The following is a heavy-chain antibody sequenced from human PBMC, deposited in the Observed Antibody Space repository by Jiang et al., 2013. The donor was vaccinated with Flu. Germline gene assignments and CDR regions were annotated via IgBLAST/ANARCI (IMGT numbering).Heavy chain of an antibody. J-gene: IGHJ6*02. CDR1: GFTFSRSA. CDR2: ISGSGNRT. Sequence: VQLLESGGGLVQSGGSLRLSCAASGFTFSRSAMSWVRQAPGKGLEWVSGISGSGNRTYYADSVKGRYTISRDNPRNTLYLQVNSVKVDDTGLFYCAKGLYADGLDVWGQGTTVTVSS. CDR3: AKGLYADGLDV. V-gene: IGHV3-23*01. D-gene: IGHD2-8*01.